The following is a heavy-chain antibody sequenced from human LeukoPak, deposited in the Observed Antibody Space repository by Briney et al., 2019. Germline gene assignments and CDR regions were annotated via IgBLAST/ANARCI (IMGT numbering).Heavy chain of an antibody. V-gene: IGHV1-69*04. J-gene: IGHJ5*02. Sequence: GASVKVSCKASGGTFSSYAISWVRQAPGQGLEWMGRIIPILGIANYAQKFQGRVTMTRNTSISTAYMELSSLRSEDTAVYYCASSGLRRTVPFDPWGQGTLVTVSS. CDR3: ASSGLRRTVPFDP. CDR1: GGTFSSYA. CDR2: IIPILGIA. D-gene: IGHD4-17*01.